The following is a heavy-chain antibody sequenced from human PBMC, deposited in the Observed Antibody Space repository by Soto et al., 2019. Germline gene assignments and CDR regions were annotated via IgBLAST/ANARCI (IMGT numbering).Heavy chain of an antibody. CDR2: FSSDGNNK. CDR3: ARDQDSAMIT. Sequence: QVHLVESGGGVVQPGRSLRLSCGASGFTFMNYAMHWVRQAPGKGLEWVTIFSSDGNNKYYADSVKGRFTISRDNSKNTLYLQMNSLSVEDTAIYYCARDQDSAMITWGQGTLVTVSS. V-gene: IGHV3-30-3*01. J-gene: IGHJ4*02. D-gene: IGHD5-18*01. CDR1: GFTFMNYA.